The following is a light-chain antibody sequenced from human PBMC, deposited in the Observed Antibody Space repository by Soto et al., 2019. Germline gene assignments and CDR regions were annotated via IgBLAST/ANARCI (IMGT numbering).Light chain of an antibody. Sequence: EIVLTQSPGTLSLSPGERATLSCRASQSVSSSYLAWYQQKPGQAPRLLIYGASSRATGIPVRFSGSGSGSDFTLTISRREPEDFAVYYCQQYGSSLPWTFGQGTKVEIK. V-gene: IGKV3-20*01. CDR3: QQYGSSLPWT. CDR2: GAS. J-gene: IGKJ1*01. CDR1: QSVSSSY.